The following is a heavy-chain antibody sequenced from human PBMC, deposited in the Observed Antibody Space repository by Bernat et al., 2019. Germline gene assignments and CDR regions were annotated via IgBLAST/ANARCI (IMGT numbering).Heavy chain of an antibody. J-gene: IGHJ4*02. Sequence: EVQLVESGGGLVQPGGSLRLSCAASGFTFSSYWMSWVRQAPGKGLEWVANIKQDGSEKYYVDSLRGRFTISRDNAKNSLYLQMNSLRAEDTAVYYCARTYRSSSGKVNDYWGQGTLVTV. D-gene: IGHD6-6*01. V-gene: IGHV3-7*03. CDR3: ARTYRSSSGKVNDY. CDR2: IKQDGSEK. CDR1: GFTFSSYW.